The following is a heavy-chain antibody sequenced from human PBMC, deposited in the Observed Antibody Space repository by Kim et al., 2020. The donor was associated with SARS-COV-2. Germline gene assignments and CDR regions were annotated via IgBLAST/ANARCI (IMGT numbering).Heavy chain of an antibody. D-gene: IGHD2-15*01. CDR3: ARGVVAAPGVLDY. J-gene: IGHJ4*02. Sequence: GGSLRLSCAASGFTFSSYAMHWVRQAPGKGLEWVAVISYDGSNKYYADSVKGRFTISRDNSKNTLYLQMNSLRAEDTAVYYCARGVVAAPGVLDYWGQGTLVTVSS. CDR1: GFTFSSYA. CDR2: ISYDGSNK. V-gene: IGHV3-30-3*01.